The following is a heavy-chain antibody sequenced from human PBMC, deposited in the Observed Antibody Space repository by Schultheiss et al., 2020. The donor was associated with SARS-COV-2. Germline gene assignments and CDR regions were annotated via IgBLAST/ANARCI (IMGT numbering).Heavy chain of an antibody. D-gene: IGHD3-22*01. J-gene: IGHJ4*02. CDR3: AKYRTVIPYFDY. CDR1: GFTFSLYS. CDR2: ISYDGSNK. V-gene: IGHV3-30*18. Sequence: GESLKISCAASGFTFSLYSMNWVRQAPGKGLEWVAVISYDGSNKYYADSVKGRFTISRDNSKNTLYLQMNSLRAEDTAVYYCAKYRTVIPYFDYWGQGTLVTVSS.